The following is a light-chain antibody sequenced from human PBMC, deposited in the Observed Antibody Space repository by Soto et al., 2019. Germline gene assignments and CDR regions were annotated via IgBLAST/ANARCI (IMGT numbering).Light chain of an antibody. J-gene: IGKJ5*01. V-gene: IGKV3-11*01. CDR2: DAS. Sequence: EIVLTQSPATLSLSPGERATLSCTASQSVSSYLAWYQQKPGQAPRLLIYDASNRATGIPARFSGSGSGTDFTLTISSLEPEDFAVYYCQQRSNWPPRFGQGTRLEIK. CDR1: QSVSSY. CDR3: QQRSNWPPR.